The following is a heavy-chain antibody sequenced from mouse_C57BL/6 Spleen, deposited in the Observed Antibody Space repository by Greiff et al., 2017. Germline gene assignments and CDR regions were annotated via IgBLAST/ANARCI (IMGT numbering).Heavy chain of an antibody. Sequence: EVKLVESGGGLVKPGGSLKLSCAASGFTFSSYAMSWVRQTPEKRLEWVATISDGGSYTYYPANVKGRFTISRDNAKNNLYLQMSHLKSEDTAMYYCARTDYYGSSLYYFDYWGQGTTLTVSS. D-gene: IGHD1-1*01. CDR3: ARTDYYGSSLYYFDY. CDR2: ISDGGSYT. J-gene: IGHJ2*01. CDR1: GFTFSSYA. V-gene: IGHV5-4*03.